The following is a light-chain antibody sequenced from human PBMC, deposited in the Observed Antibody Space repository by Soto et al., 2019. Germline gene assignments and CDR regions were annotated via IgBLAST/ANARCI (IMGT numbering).Light chain of an antibody. CDR2: AAS. CDR1: QGISSY. J-gene: IGKJ4*01. Sequence: AIRMTQSPSSLSASTGDRVTITCRASQGISSYLAWYQQKPGKAPKLLIYAASTLQSGVPSRFSGSGSGTDFTLTISCLQSEDCATYSCQQYYSYPLTFGGGPKVEIK. V-gene: IGKV1-8*01. CDR3: QQYYSYPLT.